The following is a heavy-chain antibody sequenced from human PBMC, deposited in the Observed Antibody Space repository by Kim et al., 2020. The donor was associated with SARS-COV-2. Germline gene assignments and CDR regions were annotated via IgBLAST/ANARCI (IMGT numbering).Heavy chain of an antibody. CDR3: ARLYCSSTSCYYYYCMDV. CDR1: GGSISSYY. V-gene: IGHV4-59*13. Sequence: SETLSLTCTVSGGSISSYYWSWIRQPPGKGLEWIGYIYYSGSTNYNPSLKSRVTISVDTSKNQFSLKLSSVTAADTAVYYCARLYCSSTSCYYYYCMDV. J-gene: IGHJ6*01. CDR2: IYYSGST. D-gene: IGHD2-2*01.